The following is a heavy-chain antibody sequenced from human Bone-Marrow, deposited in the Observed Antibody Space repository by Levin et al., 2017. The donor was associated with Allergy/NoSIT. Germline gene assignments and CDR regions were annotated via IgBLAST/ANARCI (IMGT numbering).Heavy chain of an antibody. D-gene: IGHD3-3*01. CDR3: ARRNDFWRRTHEGYYFFMDV. Sequence: GGSLRLSCAASGFTFSSYTMNWVRQAPGKGLEWVSSISGSSSYITSSDSVKGRLTISRDNAKNSLFLQMNNLRAEDTAVYYCARRNDFWRRTHEGYYFFMDVWGTGTTVTVSS. V-gene: IGHV3-21*01. CDR1: GFTFSSYT. J-gene: IGHJ6*03. CDR2: ISGSSSYI.